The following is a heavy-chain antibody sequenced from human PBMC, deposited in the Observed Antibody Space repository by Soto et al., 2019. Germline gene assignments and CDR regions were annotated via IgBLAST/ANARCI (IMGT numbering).Heavy chain of an antibody. CDR1: GYSFTNYW. CDR2: IHPGDSDT. CDR3: ARHNRYSSTWFEGWFDP. J-gene: IGHJ5*02. Sequence: EVQLVQSGAEVKKAGESLKISCQGSGYSFTNYWVGWVRQIPGRGLEWMGIIHPGDSDTRYSPFFQGQVTISADKSISXXYLQWSSLKASDTATYDCARHNRYSSTWFEGWFDPVGQGTLVTVSS. V-gene: IGHV5-51*03. D-gene: IGHD6-13*01.